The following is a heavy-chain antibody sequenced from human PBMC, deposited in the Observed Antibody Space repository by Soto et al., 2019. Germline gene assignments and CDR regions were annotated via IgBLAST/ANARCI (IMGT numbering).Heavy chain of an antibody. D-gene: IGHD3-10*01. CDR1: GFTFSSFA. CDR2: ISGRGDST. V-gene: IGHV3-23*01. CDR3: AEFPAYYSTYTSGSRYFDN. J-gene: IGHJ4*02. Sequence: GGSLRLSCAASGFTFSSFAMSWVRQAPGKGLEWVSIISGRGDSTDHADPVKGRFTISRDNSKNTLYLQMNSLKVEDTAVYYCAEFPAYYSTYTSGSRYFDNWGQGTLVTVSS.